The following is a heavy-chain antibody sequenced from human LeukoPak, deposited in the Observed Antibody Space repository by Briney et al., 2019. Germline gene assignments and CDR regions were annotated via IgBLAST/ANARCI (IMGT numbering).Heavy chain of an antibody. CDR1: GYSFTNYW. Sequence: GESLKISCKGSGYSFTNYWIGWVRQMLGKGLEWMGIIYPGDSDTRYSPSFQGQVTISADKSISTAYLQWSSLKASDTAMYYCARHIYDSSAYYPDYFDYWGQGTLVTVSS. J-gene: IGHJ4*02. CDR3: ARHIYDSSAYYPDYFDY. V-gene: IGHV5-51*01. CDR2: IYPGDSDT. D-gene: IGHD3-22*01.